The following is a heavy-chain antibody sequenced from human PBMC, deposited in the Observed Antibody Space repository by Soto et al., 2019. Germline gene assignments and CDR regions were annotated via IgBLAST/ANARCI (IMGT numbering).Heavy chain of an antibody. CDR1: GFTFSSYG. CDR3: AKDSRGPGVAATLGWFDP. Sequence: QVQLVESGGGVVQPWRSLRLSCAASGFTFSSYGMHWVRQAPGKGLEWVAVISYDGSNKYYADSVKGRFTISRDNSKNTLYLQMNSLRAEDTAVYYCAKDSRGPGVAATLGWFDPWGQGTLVTVSS. CDR2: ISYDGSNK. V-gene: IGHV3-30*18. J-gene: IGHJ5*02. D-gene: IGHD2-15*01.